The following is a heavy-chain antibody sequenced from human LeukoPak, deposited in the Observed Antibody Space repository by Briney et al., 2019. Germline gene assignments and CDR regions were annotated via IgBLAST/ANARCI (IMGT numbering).Heavy chain of an antibody. CDR3: AKVGHGDLGY. CDR2: ISGSGGST. J-gene: IGHJ4*02. D-gene: IGHD7-27*01. CDR1: GFTFSSYA. V-gene: IGHV3-23*01. Sequence: GGSLRLSCAASGFTFSSYAMSWVRQAPGKGLEWVLAISGSGGSTYYADSVKGRFTISRGNSKNTLYLQMNSLRAEDTAVYYCAKVGHGDLGYWGQGTLVTVSS.